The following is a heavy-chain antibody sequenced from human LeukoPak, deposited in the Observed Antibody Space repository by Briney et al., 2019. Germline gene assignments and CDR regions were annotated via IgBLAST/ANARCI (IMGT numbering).Heavy chain of an antibody. CDR1: GFAFSNYA. Sequence: GGSLRLSCAASGFAFSNYAMTWVRQAPGKGLEWVSTISGSGGGTYYADSVKGRFTISRDNSKNTLYLQMNSLRAEDTAVYYCATPDHYDYVWGSYRDWGQGTLVTVSS. CDR2: ISGSGGGT. CDR3: ATPDHYDYVWGSYRD. J-gene: IGHJ4*02. D-gene: IGHD3-16*02. V-gene: IGHV3-23*01.